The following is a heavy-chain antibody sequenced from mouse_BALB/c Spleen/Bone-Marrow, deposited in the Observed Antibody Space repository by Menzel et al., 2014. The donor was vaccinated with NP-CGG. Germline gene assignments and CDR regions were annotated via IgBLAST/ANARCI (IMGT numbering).Heavy chain of an antibody. Sequence: VQLVESGAEVVKPGASVKMSCKALGYTFTTYPIEWMKQNHGKSLEWIGNFHPFNDDTKYNEKFKDKAKLTVEKSSSTVYLEVSRLTSDDSAIYYCAMKGPRNAMDYWGQGTSVTSSS. D-gene: IGHD3-3*01. CDR1: GYTFTTYP. J-gene: IGHJ4*01. CDR2: FHPFNDDT. V-gene: IGHV1-47*01. CDR3: AMKGPRNAMDY.